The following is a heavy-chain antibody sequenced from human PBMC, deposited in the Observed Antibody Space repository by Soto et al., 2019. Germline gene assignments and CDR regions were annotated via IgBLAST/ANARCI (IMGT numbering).Heavy chain of an antibody. CDR2: ISSTTNYI. Sequence: GGSLRLSCAASGFSFNYAWMSWVRQAPGKGLEWVSSISSTTNYIYYGDSMKGRFTISRDNAKNSLYLEMNSLRAEDTAVYYCARESEDLTSNFDYWGQGTLVTVSS. J-gene: IGHJ4*02. V-gene: IGHV3-21*06. CDR1: GFSFNYAW. CDR3: ARESEDLTSNFDY.